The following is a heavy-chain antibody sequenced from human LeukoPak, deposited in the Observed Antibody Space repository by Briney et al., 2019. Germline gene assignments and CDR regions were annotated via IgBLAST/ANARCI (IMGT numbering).Heavy chain of an antibody. CDR1: GYSISTSYY. CDR3: ARDPHYLLWFGELGQSNWFDP. D-gene: IGHD3-10*01. J-gene: IGHJ5*02. V-gene: IGHV4-38-2*02. CDR2: IYHSGNT. Sequence: PSETLSLTCTVSGYSISTSYYWGWIRQPPGKGLEWIGSIYHSGNTYYNPSLKSRVTMSFDASKSQFSLRLSSVTAADTAVYYCARDPHYLLWFGELGQSNWFDPWGQGTLVTVSS.